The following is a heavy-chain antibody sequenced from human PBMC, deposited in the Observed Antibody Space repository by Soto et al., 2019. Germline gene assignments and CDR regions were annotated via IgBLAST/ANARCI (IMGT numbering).Heavy chain of an antibody. CDR3: ARAAEYSSSWYNYNYYYYGMDV. D-gene: IGHD6-13*01. CDR1: GGSIRSGGYY. Sequence: SETLSLTCSVSGGSIRSGGYYWSWIRQHPGKGLEWIGYINHSGSTYYNPSLKSRVTISVDTSKNQFSLKLSSVTAADTAVYYCARAAEYSSSWYNYNYYYYGMDVWGQGTTVTVSS. J-gene: IGHJ6*02. V-gene: IGHV4-31*03. CDR2: INHSGST.